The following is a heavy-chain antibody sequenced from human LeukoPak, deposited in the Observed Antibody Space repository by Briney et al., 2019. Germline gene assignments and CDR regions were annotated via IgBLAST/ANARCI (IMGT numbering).Heavy chain of an antibody. CDR3: ARSVRTTYGMDV. CDR1: GFTVSSNY. J-gene: IGHJ6*02. Sequence: GGSLRLSCAASGFTVSSNYMSWVRQAPGKGLEWVSVIYSGGSTYYADSVKGRFTISRGNSKNTLYLQMNSLRAEDTAVYYCARSVRTTYGMDVWGQGTTVTVSS. CDR2: IYSGGST. V-gene: IGHV3-53*01. D-gene: IGHD1-7*01.